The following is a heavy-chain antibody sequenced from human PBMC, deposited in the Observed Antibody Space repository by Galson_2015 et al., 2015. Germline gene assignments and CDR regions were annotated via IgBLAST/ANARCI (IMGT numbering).Heavy chain of an antibody. J-gene: IGHJ6*02. Sequence: SLRLSCAASGFTFSDYYMSWIRQAPGKGLEWVSYISSSGSTIYYADSVKGRFTISRDNAKNSLYLQMNSLRAEDTAVYYCARDWYRSENYGMDVWGQGTTVTVSS. CDR2: ISSSGSTI. CDR3: ARDWYRSENYGMDV. CDR1: GFTFSDYY. D-gene: IGHD6-13*01. V-gene: IGHV3-11*01.